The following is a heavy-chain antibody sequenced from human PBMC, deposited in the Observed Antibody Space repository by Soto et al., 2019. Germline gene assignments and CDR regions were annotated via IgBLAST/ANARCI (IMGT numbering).Heavy chain of an antibody. CDR3: ARDADIVVVPASPAYYYYYGMDF. D-gene: IGHD2-2*01. J-gene: IGHJ6*02. Sequence: SVKVSCKASGGTFSSYTISLVRQAPGQGLEWMGRIIPILGIANYAQKFQGRVTITADKSTSTAYMELSSLRSEDTAVYYCARDADIVVVPASPAYYYYYGMDFRVQWSSVSVSS. CDR2: IIPILGIA. CDR1: GGTFSSYT. V-gene: IGHV1-69*04.